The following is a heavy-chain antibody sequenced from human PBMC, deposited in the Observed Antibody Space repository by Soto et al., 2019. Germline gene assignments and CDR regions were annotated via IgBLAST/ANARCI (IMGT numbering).Heavy chain of an antibody. V-gene: IGHV1-69*02. J-gene: IGHJ6*03. CDR2: IIPILGIA. D-gene: IGHD6-13*01. CDR3: WRDSSNNGRYYYYYYMDV. CDR1: GGTFSSYT. Sequence: QVQLVQSGAEVKKPGSSVKVSCKASGGTFSSYTISWVRQAPGQGLEWMGRIIPILGIANYAQKFQGRVIMTTAESATTAYKKVSSRLSADTTVEYCWRDSSNNGRYYYYYYMDVWGKGTTVTVSS.